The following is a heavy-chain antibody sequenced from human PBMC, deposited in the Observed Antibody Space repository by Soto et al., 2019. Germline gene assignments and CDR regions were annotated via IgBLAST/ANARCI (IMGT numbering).Heavy chain of an antibody. CDR2: ISGSGGST. CDR1: GFTFSSYA. V-gene: IGHV3-23*01. Sequence: GGSLRLSCAASGFTFSSYAMSWVRQAPGKGLEWVSAISGSGGSTYYADSVKGRFTISRDNSKNTLYLQMNSLRAEDTAVYYCAKDMGILLYGYSSSWSLFDYWGQGTLVTVSS. CDR3: AKDMGILLYGYSSSWSLFDY. D-gene: IGHD6-13*01. J-gene: IGHJ4*02.